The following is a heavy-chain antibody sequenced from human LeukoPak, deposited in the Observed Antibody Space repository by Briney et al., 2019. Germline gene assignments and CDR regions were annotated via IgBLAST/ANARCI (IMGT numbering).Heavy chain of an antibody. CDR3: ARDRGYSNFDY. CDR1: GFTFSNYW. J-gene: IGHJ4*02. Sequence: GGSLRLSCAASGFTFSNYWMSWVRQAPGKGLEWVANMKEDGSEKNYVDSVKGRFTISRDNAQDSLYLQMNSLRAEDTAVYYCARDRGYSNFDYWGQGTLVTVSS. D-gene: IGHD4-11*01. V-gene: IGHV3-7*01. CDR2: MKEDGSEK.